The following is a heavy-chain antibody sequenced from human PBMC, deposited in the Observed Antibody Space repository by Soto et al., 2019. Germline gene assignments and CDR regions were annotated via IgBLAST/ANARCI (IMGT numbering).Heavy chain of an antibody. Sequence: ASVKVSCKASGYTFTNYYIHWVRQAPGQGLEWMAIINPNVGSTNYAQKFQGRVTITTDTSTSTAYMELSSLRSEDTAVYYCARSYSAYDIHYYYSMDVWGKGTTVTVSS. V-gene: IGHV1-46*01. CDR1: GYTFTNYY. D-gene: IGHD5-12*01. J-gene: IGHJ6*03. CDR3: ARSYSAYDIHYYYSMDV. CDR2: INPNVGST.